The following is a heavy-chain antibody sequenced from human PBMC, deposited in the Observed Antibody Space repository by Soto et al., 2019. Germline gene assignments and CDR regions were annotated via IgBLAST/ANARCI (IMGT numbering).Heavy chain of an antibody. CDR1: GFALRDSA. CDR2: MYSSGDV. V-gene: IGHV3-9*01. D-gene: IGHD7-27*01. CDR3: VKDNLAWGADG. J-gene: IGHJ6*02. Sequence: VQLVESGGALVQPGGSLRLSCATSGFALRDSAMHWVRQVSGGGLQWVSGMYSSGDVGYAGSVRGRCTMSRDVARNAVVLQMSSLPADDTALYYCVKDNLAWGADGWGQGTTVTVSS.